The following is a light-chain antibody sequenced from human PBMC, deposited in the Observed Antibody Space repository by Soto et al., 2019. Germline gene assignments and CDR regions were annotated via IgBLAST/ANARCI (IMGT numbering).Light chain of an antibody. CDR1: QGNINH. CDR3: QQYEYLPWT. CDR2: GTS. J-gene: IGKJ1*01. V-gene: IGKV1-33*01. Sequence: DIQMTQSPSSLSASVGDRVTITCQASQGNINHLNWYQQSPGKAPKLLIYGTSNLEAGVPSRFSGRGSGTDFTFTISSLQPEDIATYYCQQYEYLPWTFGQGTKVEIK.